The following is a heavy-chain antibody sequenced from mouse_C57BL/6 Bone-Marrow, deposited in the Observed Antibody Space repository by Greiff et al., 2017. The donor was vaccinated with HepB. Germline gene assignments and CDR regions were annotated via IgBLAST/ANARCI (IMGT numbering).Heavy chain of an antibody. CDR3: LRHGDYRGYFDV. D-gene: IGHD2-4*01. V-gene: IGHV10-1*01. J-gene: IGHJ1*03. CDR1: GFSFNTYA. CDR2: IRSKSNNYAT. Sequence: GGGLVQPKGSLKLSCAASGFSFNTYAMTWVRQAPGKGLEWVARIRSKSNNYATYYADSVKDRFTISRDDSESMLYLQMNNLKTEDTAMYYCLRHGDYRGYFDVWGTGTTVTVSS.